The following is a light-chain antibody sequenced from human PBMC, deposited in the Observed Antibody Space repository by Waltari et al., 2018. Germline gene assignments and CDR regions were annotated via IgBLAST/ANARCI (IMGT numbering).Light chain of an antibody. CDR3: NSFTLGTALLV. CDR2: DVN. J-gene: IGLJ2*01. Sequence: QSALTQPASVSGSPGKSITISCNGTSSDVGRYKYVSWYQQHPGKAPKLIIYDVNNRPSGVSNRFSGSKSANTASLTISGLQAEDEADYYCNSFTLGTALLVFGGGTKLTVL. V-gene: IGLV2-14*03. CDR1: SSDVGRYKY.